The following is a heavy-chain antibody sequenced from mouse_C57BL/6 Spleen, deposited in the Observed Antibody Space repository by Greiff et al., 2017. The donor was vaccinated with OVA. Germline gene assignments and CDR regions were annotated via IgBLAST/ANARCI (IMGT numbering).Heavy chain of an antibody. CDR1: GFTFSDYY. CDR2: ISNGGGST. Sequence: EVMLVESGGGLVQPGGSLKLSCAASGFTFSDYYMYWVRQTPEKRLEWVAYISNGGGSTYYPATVKGRFTISRDNAKNTLYLQMSRLKSEDTAMYYCARQSAYGYFDYWGQGTTLTVSS. D-gene: IGHD1-1*02. CDR3: ARQSAYGYFDY. V-gene: IGHV5-12*01. J-gene: IGHJ2*01.